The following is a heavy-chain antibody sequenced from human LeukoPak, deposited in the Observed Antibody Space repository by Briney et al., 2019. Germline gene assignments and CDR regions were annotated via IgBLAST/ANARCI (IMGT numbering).Heavy chain of an antibody. CDR2: VYYGGST. J-gene: IGHJ4*02. V-gene: IGHV4-59*01. CDR1: GGSISSYY. CDR3: ARDDGGFDY. D-gene: IGHD2-15*01. Sequence: SETLSLTCTVSGGSISSYYWSWIRQPPGKGLEWIGYVYYGGSTNCNPSLKSRVTISVDTSKNQFSLRLNSVTAADTAVYYCARDDGGFDYWGQGTLVTVSS.